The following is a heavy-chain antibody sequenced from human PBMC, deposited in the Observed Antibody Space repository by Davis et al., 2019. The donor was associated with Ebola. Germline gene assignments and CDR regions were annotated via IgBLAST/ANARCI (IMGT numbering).Heavy chain of an antibody. CDR1: GDSISGSNYY. Sequence: MPSETLSLTCTVSGDSISGSNYYWSWIRQPPGKGLEWIGYIYYSGSTNYNPSLKSRVTISVDMSKNQFSLKLRSVTAADTAVYYCARLATYGMDVWGKGTTVTVSS. CDR3: ARLATYGMDV. V-gene: IGHV4-61*01. J-gene: IGHJ6*04. CDR2: IYYSGST.